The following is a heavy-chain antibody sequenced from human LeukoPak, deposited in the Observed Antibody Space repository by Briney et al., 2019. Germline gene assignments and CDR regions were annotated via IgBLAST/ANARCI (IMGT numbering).Heavy chain of an antibody. CDR2: ISAYNGNT. J-gene: IGHJ6*03. CDR1: GYTFTSYG. D-gene: IGHD3-3*01. V-gene: IGHV1-18*01. CDR3: ASSSLSRDSDFWPYYYYYIDV. Sequence: ASVKVSCKASGYTFTSYGISWVRQAPGQGLEWMGWISAYNGNTNYAQRLQGRVTMTTDTSTSTAYMELNSLRSEDTAVYYCASSSLSRDSDFWPYYYYYIDVWGKGTTVTVSS.